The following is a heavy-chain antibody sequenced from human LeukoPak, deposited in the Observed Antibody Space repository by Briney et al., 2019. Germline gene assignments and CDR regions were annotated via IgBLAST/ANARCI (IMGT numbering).Heavy chain of an antibody. CDR3: AREFLGGVDAFDI. D-gene: IGHD3-16*01. CDR1: GFIFSSHW. CDR2: IEQDGSQK. Sequence: RSGGSLRLSCVGSGFIFSSHWMSWVRQAPGKGLEWVANIEQDGSQKYYVDSVKGRFAISRDNAKKSVYLQMNNLRAEDTAVYYCAREFLGGVDAFDIWGQGTMVTVSS. J-gene: IGHJ3*02. V-gene: IGHV3-7*01.